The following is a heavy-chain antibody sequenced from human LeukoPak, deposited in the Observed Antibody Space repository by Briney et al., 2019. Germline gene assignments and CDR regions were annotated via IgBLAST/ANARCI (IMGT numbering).Heavy chain of an antibody. CDR2: IYYSGST. CDR3: ARTLVTTTSMSFDY. V-gene: IGHV4-31*03. J-gene: IGHJ4*02. D-gene: IGHD4-17*01. Sequence: SQTLSLTCTVSTGPISSGDYYWSSLRQHPGKGLEWIGYIYYSGSTHYSPSLRSRVSISVDTSKNQFSLEVSSVTAADTAVYYCARTLVTTTSMSFDYWGQGTLVTVSS. CDR1: TGPISSGDYY.